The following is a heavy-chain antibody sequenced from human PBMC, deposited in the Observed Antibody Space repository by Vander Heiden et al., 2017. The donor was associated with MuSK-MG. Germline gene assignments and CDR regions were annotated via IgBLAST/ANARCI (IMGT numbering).Heavy chain of an antibody. Sequence: AQLVDSGGRWVQRGGSLILSCAASAFTCSACALDWVRQAPGKGPEWISALSVSGASTYYPEAVECRFTISRDNSKNTLYLQMHSLRAEHTAIYYCAKRGAAGELATRRFDYWGQGTLGNVSS. V-gene: IGHV3-23*04. CDR3: AKRGAAGELATRRFDY. CDR1: AFTCSACA. D-gene: IGHD1-26*01. J-gene: IGHJ4*02. CDR2: LSVSGAST.